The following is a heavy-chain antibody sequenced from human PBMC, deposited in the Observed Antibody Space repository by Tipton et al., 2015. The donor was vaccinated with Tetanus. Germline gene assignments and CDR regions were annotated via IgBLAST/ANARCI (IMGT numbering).Heavy chain of an antibody. CDR1: GGSISTYH. Sequence: TLSLTCTVSGGSISTYHWNWIRQSPGKGLEWIGYIDYFGTTKYNPSLKSRVAMSVDTSKNQLSLKLSSVTSADTAVYYCARTSGYLYSNHWGQGTLVTV. CDR3: ARTSGYLYSNH. V-gene: IGHV4-59*01. J-gene: IGHJ1*01. CDR2: IDYFGTT. D-gene: IGHD3-3*01.